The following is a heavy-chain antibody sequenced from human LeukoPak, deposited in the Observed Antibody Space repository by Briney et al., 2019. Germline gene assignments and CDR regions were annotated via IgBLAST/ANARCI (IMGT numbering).Heavy chain of an antibody. CDR3: AAGYHYDSKDPRFGMDV. CDR1: GFTFSNSA. Sequence: TSVKVSCKASGFTFSNSATQWVRQARGQRLEWIGWIVVGSGNTNYAQKFQERVTITRDMSTSTAYMELSSLRSEDTAVYYCAAGYHYDSKDPRFGMDVWGQGTTVTVSS. CDR2: IVVGSGNT. D-gene: IGHD3-22*01. V-gene: IGHV1-58*02. J-gene: IGHJ6*02.